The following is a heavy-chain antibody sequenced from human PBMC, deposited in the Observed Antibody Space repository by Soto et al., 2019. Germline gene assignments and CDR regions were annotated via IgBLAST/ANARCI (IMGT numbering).Heavy chain of an antibody. CDR2: IYPGDSDT. CDR1: GFGFASSW. CDR3: ARGDYRVLEF. Sequence: GESLKISCKDSGFGFASSWIGWVRQMPGKGLEWMGVIYPGDSDTRYSPSFQGQVTISADKSISTAYLQWSSLKASDTAMYYCARGDYRVLEFWGQGTLVTVSS. V-gene: IGHV5-51*01. J-gene: IGHJ4*02. D-gene: IGHD4-4*01.